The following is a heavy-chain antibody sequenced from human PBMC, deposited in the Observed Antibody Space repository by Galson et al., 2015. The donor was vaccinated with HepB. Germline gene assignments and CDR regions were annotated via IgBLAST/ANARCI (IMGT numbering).Heavy chain of an antibody. CDR2: ISAYNGNT. J-gene: IGHJ4*02. CDR1: GYTFTSYG. CDR3: ARDTFEIVDFWSGYNAPHKPYFDY. Sequence: SGAEVKKPGTSVKVSCKASGYTFTSYGISWVRQAPGQGLEWMGWISAYNGNTNYAQKPQGRVTMTTDTSTSTAYMELRSLRSDDTAVYYCARDTFEIVDFWSGYNAPHKPYFDYWGQGTLVTVSS. V-gene: IGHV1-18*04. D-gene: IGHD3-3*01.